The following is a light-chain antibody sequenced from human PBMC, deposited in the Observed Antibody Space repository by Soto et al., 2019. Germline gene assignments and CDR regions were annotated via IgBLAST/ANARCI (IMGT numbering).Light chain of an antibody. J-gene: IGKJ2*01. Sequence: DIQMTQSPSSLSASVGDRVTITCRASQSISSYLNWYQQKLGKAPKLLIYTASSLQSGVPSRFIRSGSGTDFTLTISSLQPEDFSTYYCQQSYSTPYTFGQGTKLEIK. V-gene: IGKV1-39*01. CDR3: QQSYSTPYT. CDR1: QSISSY. CDR2: TAS.